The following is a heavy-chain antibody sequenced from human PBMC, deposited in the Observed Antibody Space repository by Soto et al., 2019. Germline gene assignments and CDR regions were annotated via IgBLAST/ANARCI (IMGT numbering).Heavy chain of an antibody. Sequence: GGSLRLSCAASGFTFSSYAMSWVRQAPGKGLEWVSPISGSGGSTYYAASGKGRFTISRENSKNTLYLQMNSLRAEDTAVYYCAKGGSSSWVHGWFDPWGQGTLVTVSS. D-gene: IGHD6-13*01. CDR2: ISGSGGST. J-gene: IGHJ5*02. V-gene: IGHV3-23*01. CDR3: AKGGSSSWVHGWFDP. CDR1: GFTFSSYA.